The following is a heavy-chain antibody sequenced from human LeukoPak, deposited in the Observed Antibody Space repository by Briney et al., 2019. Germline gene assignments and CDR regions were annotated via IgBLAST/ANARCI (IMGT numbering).Heavy chain of an antibody. D-gene: IGHD6-13*01. CDR2: ISGSGGST. Sequence: LTGGSLRLSCAASGFTFSSYAMSWVRQAPGKGLEWVSAISGSGGSTYYADSVKGRFTISRDNSKNTLYLQMNSLRAEDTAVYYCAKVRQQLGEYFDYWGQGTLVTVSS. J-gene: IGHJ4*02. CDR3: AKVRQQLGEYFDY. CDR1: GFTFSSYA. V-gene: IGHV3-23*01.